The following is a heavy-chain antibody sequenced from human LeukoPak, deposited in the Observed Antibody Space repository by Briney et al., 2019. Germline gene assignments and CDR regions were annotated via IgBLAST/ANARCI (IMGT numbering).Heavy chain of an antibody. CDR2: INHSGST. D-gene: IGHD4-23*01. Sequence: SETLSLTCAVYGGSFSGYYWSWIRQPPGKGLEWIGEINHSGSTNYNPSLKSRVTISVDTSKNQFSLKLSSVTAADTAVYYCASDYGGDSALDYWGQGILVTVSS. CDR1: GGSFSGYY. J-gene: IGHJ4*02. CDR3: ASDYGGDSALDY. V-gene: IGHV4-34*01.